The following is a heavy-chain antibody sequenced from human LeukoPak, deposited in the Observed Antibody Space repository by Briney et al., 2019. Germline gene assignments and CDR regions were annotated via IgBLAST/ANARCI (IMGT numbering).Heavy chain of an antibody. V-gene: IGHV3-74*01. CDR2: INIDGGST. CDR1: GFTFSNYW. J-gene: IGHJ4*02. Sequence: GGSLRLSCAASGFTFSNYWMHWVRQAPGKGLVWVARINIDGGSTTYADSVKGRFTISRDNAKNTLYLQMNSLRAEDTAVYYCASYRSDSRLDLCWGQGTLVTVPS. CDR3: ASYRSDSRLDLC. D-gene: IGHD1-7*01.